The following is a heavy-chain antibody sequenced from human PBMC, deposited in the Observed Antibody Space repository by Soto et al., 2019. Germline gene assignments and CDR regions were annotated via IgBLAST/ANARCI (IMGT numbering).Heavy chain of an antibody. V-gene: IGHV3-11*06. D-gene: IGHD2-15*01. CDR3: VRGGGGGLFDP. Sequence: GGSLRLSCAGSGFTGGDSSVSWLRRAPGKGREWLSDISPGSRYPAYADSVKGRFTISRDNAKRSLYLQMMRLTAEDTAIYYCVRGGGGGLFDPWGQGTMVTVSS. CDR1: GFTGGDSS. J-gene: IGHJ5*02. CDR2: ISPGSRYP.